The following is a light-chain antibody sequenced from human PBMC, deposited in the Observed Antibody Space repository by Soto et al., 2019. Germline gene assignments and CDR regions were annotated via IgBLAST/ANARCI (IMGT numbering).Light chain of an antibody. CDR3: QQYNNWPQVS. CDR1: RGISNY. V-gene: IGKV1-27*01. J-gene: IGKJ1*01. CDR2: AAS. Sequence: DIQMTQSPSSLSAFVGDRVTITCRASRGISNYLAWYQQRPGKVPNLLIFAASSLQSGVPFRFSGKRSGTDFILTISSLQPEDFAVYYCQQYNNWPQVSFGPGTKVEIK.